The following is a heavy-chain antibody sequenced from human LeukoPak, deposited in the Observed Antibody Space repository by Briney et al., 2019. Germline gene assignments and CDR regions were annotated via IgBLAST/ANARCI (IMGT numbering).Heavy chain of an antibody. CDR1: GYTFTSYG. D-gene: IGHD3-22*01. CDR2: ISAYNGNT. V-gene: IGHV1-18*01. CDR3: ARDSSGYYYHTFDY. Sequence: GASVKVSCKASGYTFTSYGISWLRQAPGQGLEWMGWISAYNGNTNYAQKLQGRVTMTTDTSTSTAYMELRSLRSDDTAVYYCARDSSGYYYHTFDYWGQGTLVTVSS. J-gene: IGHJ4*02.